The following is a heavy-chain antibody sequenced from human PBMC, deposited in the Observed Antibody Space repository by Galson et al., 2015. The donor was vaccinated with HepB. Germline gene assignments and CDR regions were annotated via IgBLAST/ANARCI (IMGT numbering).Heavy chain of an antibody. CDR3: ARAHTLGPDTSGYYYGEN. D-gene: IGHD3-22*01. J-gene: IGHJ4*02. CDR2: IYSDGST. V-gene: IGHV3-53*04. Sequence: SLRLSCAASGFTVSSNYMTWVRQAPGKGLEWVSVIYSDGSTYYADSVKGRFTISRHNSKNMLYLQMNNLRTEDTAVYYCARAHTLGPDTSGYYYGENWGQGTLVTVSS. CDR1: GFTVSSNY.